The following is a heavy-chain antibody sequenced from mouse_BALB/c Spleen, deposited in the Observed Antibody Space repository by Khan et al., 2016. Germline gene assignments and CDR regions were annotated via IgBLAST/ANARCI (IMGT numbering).Heavy chain of an antibody. D-gene: IGHD1-1*01. V-gene: IGHV9-3-1*01. CDR1: GCTFTNFG. CDR2: VNTYTGEP. CDR3: ARPFYGSSRGFAY. Sequence: QIQLVQSGPELKKSGETVRISCKASGCTFTNFGLNWVKQAPGKGLQWRGWVNTYTGEPTYADDFKGRFAFSLGTSASTAYLPTNNFKNEHTATYFCARPFYGSSRGFAYWGQGTLGTVSA. J-gene: IGHJ3*01.